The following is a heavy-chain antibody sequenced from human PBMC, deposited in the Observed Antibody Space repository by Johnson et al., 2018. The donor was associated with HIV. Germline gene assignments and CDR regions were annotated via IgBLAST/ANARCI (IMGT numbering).Heavy chain of an antibody. J-gene: IGHJ3*02. V-gene: IGHV3-33*06. CDR2: IWYDGSNK. D-gene: IGHD1-26*01. CDR3: AKDFWPVGARGAFDI. CDR1: GFTFSSYG. Sequence: QVQLVESGGGVVQPGGSLRLSCAASGFTFSSYGMHWVRQAPGKGLEWVAVIWYDGSNKYYADSVKGRFTISRDNYKNTLYLQMNSLSAEDTAEYYCAKDFWPVGARGAFDIWGQGTMVTVSS.